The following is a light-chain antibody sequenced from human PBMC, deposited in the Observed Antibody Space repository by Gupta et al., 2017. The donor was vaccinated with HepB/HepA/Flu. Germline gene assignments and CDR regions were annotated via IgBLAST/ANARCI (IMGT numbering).Light chain of an antibody. V-gene: IGLV1-40*01. CDR2: QNN. Sequence: QSILTQPPSVSGAAGQSVFISCTGTSSNMGADFSVHSDQKGPGTGPKLLIHQNNRRASGGPGRFSGSKSGTSAALTIAGLQAEDEAEYYCQAYDTGHVLFGGGTKLTVL. CDR3: QAYDTGHVL. CDR1: SSNMGADFS. J-gene: IGLJ3*02.